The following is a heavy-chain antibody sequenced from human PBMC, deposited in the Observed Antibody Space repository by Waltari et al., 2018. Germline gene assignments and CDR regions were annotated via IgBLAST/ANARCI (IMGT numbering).Heavy chain of an antibody. Sequence: QVQLVQSGAEVKKPGASVKVSCKASGYNFPSYDINWVRQAPGQGLEGMGWMNPNSGNTGYAQKFQGRVTMTRNTSISTAYMELSSLRSEDTAVYYCARGALYRAAAGLGFDYWGQGTLVTVSS. V-gene: IGHV1-8*01. CDR2: MNPNSGNT. CDR1: GYNFPSYD. D-gene: IGHD6-13*01. CDR3: ARGALYRAAAGLGFDY. J-gene: IGHJ4*02.